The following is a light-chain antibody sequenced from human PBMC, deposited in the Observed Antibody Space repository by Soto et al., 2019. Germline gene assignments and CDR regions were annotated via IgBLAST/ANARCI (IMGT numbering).Light chain of an antibody. CDR1: QSVRSN. V-gene: IGKV3-15*01. CDR2: GAS. CDR3: QHYNNGPKM. Sequence: EIMVTQSPATLSVSPGERATLSCRASQSVRSNLAWYQQKPGQAPRLLIYGASTRATGIPARFSGSGSGTECTLTISSLQSEDFAVYYCQHYNNGPKMFGRGTKVDIK. J-gene: IGKJ1*01.